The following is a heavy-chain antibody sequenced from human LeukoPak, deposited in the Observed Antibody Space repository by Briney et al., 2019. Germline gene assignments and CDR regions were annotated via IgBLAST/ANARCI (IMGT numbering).Heavy chain of an antibody. J-gene: IGHJ3*02. V-gene: IGHV3-64D*06. Sequence: AGGSLRLSCSASGFTFSSYTMHWVRQAPGKGLEYVSGITSNGGSTYYADSVKGRFTISRDNSKNTLYLQMSSLRAEDTAVYFCVKRPDPWAFDIWGQGTMVTVSS. CDR2: ITSNGGST. D-gene: IGHD1-14*01. CDR3: VKRPDPWAFDI. CDR1: GFTFSSYT.